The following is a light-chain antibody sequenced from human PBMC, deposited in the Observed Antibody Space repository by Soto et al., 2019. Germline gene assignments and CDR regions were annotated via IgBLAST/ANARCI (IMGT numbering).Light chain of an antibody. CDR1: STDFVSYNR. CDR3: SSYTTSSTYV. CDR2: EAS. Sequence: QSVLTQPPSVSGSPGQSVTISCTGTSTDFVSYNRVSWYQQPPGTAPKLIIYEASNRPSGVPDRFSGSKSGNTASLTISALQAEDEANYYCSSYTTSSTYVFGTGTKVTV. J-gene: IGLJ1*01. V-gene: IGLV2-18*02.